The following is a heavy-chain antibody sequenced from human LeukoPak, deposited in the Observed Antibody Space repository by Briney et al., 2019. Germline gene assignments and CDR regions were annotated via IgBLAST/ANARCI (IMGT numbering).Heavy chain of an antibody. V-gene: IGHV4-59*01. CDR2: IYYSGST. CDR3: ARAPLIYAFDY. J-gene: IGHJ4*02. CDR1: GGSISSYY. D-gene: IGHD5/OR15-5a*01. Sequence: KPSETLSLTCTVSGGSISSYYWSWIRQPPGKGLEWIGYIYYSGSTNYNPSLKSRVTISVDTSKNQFSLKLSSVTAADTAVYYCARAPLIYAFDYWGQGTLVTVSS.